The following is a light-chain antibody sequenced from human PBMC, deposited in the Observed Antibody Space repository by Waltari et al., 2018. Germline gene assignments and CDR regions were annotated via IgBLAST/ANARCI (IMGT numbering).Light chain of an antibody. V-gene: IGKV3-11*01. Sequence: IVLTQSPATLSLSPGERATLSCRASKSVSSYLAWYHQKPGQAPRPLIYDASTRATGIPARFSGSGSGTDFTLTISSLEPEDFAVYYCQHRGHWPPDATFGPGTKVDIK. J-gene: IGKJ3*01. CDR1: KSVSSY. CDR2: DAS. CDR3: QHRGHWPPDAT.